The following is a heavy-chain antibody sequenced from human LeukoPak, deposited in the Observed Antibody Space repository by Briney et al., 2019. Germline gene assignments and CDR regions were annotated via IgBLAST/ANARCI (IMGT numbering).Heavy chain of an antibody. Sequence: ASVKVSCKASGYTFTSYYMHWVREAPGQELEWMGIINPSGGSTSYTQKFQGRVTMTRDTSTSTLYMELSSLRSEDTAVYYCARGGNWYQLPDYWGQGTLVTVSS. V-gene: IGHV1-46*01. CDR3: ARGGNWYQLPDY. J-gene: IGHJ4*02. D-gene: IGHD2-2*01. CDR1: GYTFTSYY. CDR2: INPSGGST.